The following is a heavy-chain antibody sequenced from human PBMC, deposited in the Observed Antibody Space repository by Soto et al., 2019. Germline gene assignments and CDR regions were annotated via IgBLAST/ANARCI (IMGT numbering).Heavy chain of an antibody. CDR3: ARHAYYCSSTSCYAGRRGNYYYYMDV. V-gene: IGHV4-59*08. J-gene: IGHJ6*03. Sequence: SETLSLTCTVSGGSISSYYWSWIRQPPGKGLEWIGYIYYSGSTNYNPSLKSRVTISVDTSKNQFSLKLSSVTAADTAVYYCARHAYYCSSTSCYAGRRGNYYYYMDVWGKGTTVTVSS. D-gene: IGHD2-2*01. CDR1: GGSISSYY. CDR2: IYYSGST.